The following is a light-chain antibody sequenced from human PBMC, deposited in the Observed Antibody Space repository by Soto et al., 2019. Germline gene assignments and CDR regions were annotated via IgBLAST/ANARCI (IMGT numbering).Light chain of an antibody. CDR3: SSYTSSSTLV. Sequence: QSALTQPASVSGSPGQSITISCTGTSSDVGGYNYVSWYQQHPGKAPKLMIYEVSNRPSGVSNRFSGSKSGNTASLTISGRQAEDEVDYYCSSYTSSSTLVFGGGTQVTVL. J-gene: IGLJ2*01. CDR2: EVS. CDR1: SSDVGGYNY. V-gene: IGLV2-14*01.